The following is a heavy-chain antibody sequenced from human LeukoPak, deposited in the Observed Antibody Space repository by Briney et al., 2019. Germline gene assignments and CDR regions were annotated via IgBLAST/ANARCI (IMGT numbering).Heavy chain of an antibody. J-gene: IGHJ4*02. CDR1: GYTFTSYW. D-gene: IGHD2-2*01. CDR3: ARLEVVPGAIGYYFEY. Sequence: GESLKISCKGSGYTFTSYWIGWVRQMPGKGLEWMGIIYPGDSDARYSPSFQGQVTISADKSISTAYLQWSSLKASDTVMYYCARLEVVPGAIGYYFEYWGQGTLVTVSS. V-gene: IGHV5-51*01. CDR2: IYPGDSDA.